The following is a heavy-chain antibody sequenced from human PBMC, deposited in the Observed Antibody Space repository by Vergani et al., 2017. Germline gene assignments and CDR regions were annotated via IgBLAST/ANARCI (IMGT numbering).Heavy chain of an antibody. D-gene: IGHD2-21*02. J-gene: IGHJ4*02. Sequence: QVQLVESGGGVVQPGRSLRLSCAASGFTFSSYGMHWVRQAPGKGLEWVAVISYDGSNKYYADSVKGRFTISRDNSKNTLYLKMNSLRAENTAVYYCAKRMAYGGGGCYPVGGLDYWGQGTLVTVSS. CDR1: GFTFSSYG. CDR3: AKRMAYGGGGCYPVGGLDY. V-gene: IGHV3-30*18. CDR2: ISYDGSNK.